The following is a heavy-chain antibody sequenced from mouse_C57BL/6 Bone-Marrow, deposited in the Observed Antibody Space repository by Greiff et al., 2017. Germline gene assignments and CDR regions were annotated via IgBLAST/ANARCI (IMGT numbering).Heavy chain of an antibody. CDR3: TRMSGGNAMDY. J-gene: IGHJ4*01. CDR1: GFNIKDYY. V-gene: IGHV14-1*01. CDR2: IDPGNGDT. Sequence: VQLQQSGAELVRPGASVKLSCTASGFNIKDYYMNWVKQRPGQGLEWIGRIDPGNGDTEYNSKFKGKATLTADTSSNTAYLQLSSLTSEDTAVYYCTRMSGGNAMDYWGQGTSVTVSS. D-gene: IGHD1-1*01.